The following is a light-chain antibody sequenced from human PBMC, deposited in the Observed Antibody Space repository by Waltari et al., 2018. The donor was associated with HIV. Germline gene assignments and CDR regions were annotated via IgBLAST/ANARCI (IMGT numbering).Light chain of an antibody. V-gene: IGKV2-30*02. CDR1: QRLVHSDGNTY. CDR3: MQGTHWPPA. Sequence: VVMTQSPLSLPVTLGQPASISCRSSQRLVHSDGNTYLNWVHQRPGQSPRRLIYQVSNRDAGLPDRFSGSGSDTDFTLKISRVEAEDVGVYYCMQGTHWPPAFGGGTKVEIK. J-gene: IGKJ4*01. CDR2: QVS.